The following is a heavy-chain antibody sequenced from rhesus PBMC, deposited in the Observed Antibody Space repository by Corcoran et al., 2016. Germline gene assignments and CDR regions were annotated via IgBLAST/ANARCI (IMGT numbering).Heavy chain of an antibody. CDR2: ISYRGST. J-gene: IGHJ4*01. D-gene: IGHD3-9*01. V-gene: IGHV4-122*02. Sequence: QLQLQESGHGLVQPSEPLSLTCAVSGYSISSGYGWGLMRHPPGKGLEWLGYISYRGSTSYNPSLKSRVTISRDTSKNQFSRKLSSVTAADTAVYYCARYYEDDYGYYYTEGYFDYWGQGVLVTVSS. CDR3: ARYYEDDYGYYYTEGYFDY. CDR1: GYSISSGYG.